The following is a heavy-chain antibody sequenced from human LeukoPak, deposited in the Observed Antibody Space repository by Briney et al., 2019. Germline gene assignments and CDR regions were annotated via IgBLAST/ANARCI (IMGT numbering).Heavy chain of an antibody. D-gene: IGHD5-24*01. CDR2: ISYDGSNT. V-gene: IGHV3-30*06. J-gene: IGHJ2*01. CDR1: GFMFNTYG. Sequence: GGSPRLSCAASGFMFNTYGMHWARQAPGKGLEWVAVISYDGSNTLYTDSVKGRFTVSRDDSKNTVYLQMNSLRGDDTAVYHCARDPQRWQQLPHYWYLDLWGRGTLVTVSS. CDR3: ARDPQRWQQLPHYWYLDL.